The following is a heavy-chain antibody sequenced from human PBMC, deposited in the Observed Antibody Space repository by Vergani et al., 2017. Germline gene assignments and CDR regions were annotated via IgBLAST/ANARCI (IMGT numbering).Heavy chain of an antibody. J-gene: IGHJ4*02. Sequence: EVQLLQSEGAVVQPGGSLRLSCVASRFTFSSHAMSWVRQGHGQGLEWVSSTKNTGDSTHYADSVKGRFTISRDNSKNTLYLQMNSLRVEDTAVYYCGRGSDNYNWGQGTLVTVSS. D-gene: IGHD5-24*01. V-gene: IGHV3-23*01. CDR1: RFTFSSHA. CDR3: GRGSDNYN. CDR2: TKNTGDST.